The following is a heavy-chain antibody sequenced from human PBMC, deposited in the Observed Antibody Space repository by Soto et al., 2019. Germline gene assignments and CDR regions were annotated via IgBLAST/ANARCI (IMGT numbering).Heavy chain of an antibody. CDR3: ARSGARVAGPSYYYYYGMDV. V-gene: IGHV4-30-2*01. Sequence: NPSETLSLTCAVSGGSISSGGYSWSWIRQPPGKGLEWIGYIYHSGSTYYNPSLKSRVTISVDRSKNQFSLKLSSVTAADTAVYYCARSGARVAGPSYYYYYGMDVWGQGTTVTVSS. CDR1: GGSISSGGYS. J-gene: IGHJ6*02. CDR2: IYHSGST. D-gene: IGHD6-19*01.